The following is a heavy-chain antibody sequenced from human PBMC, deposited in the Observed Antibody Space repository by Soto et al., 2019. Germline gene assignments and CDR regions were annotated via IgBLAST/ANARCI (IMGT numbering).Heavy chain of an antibody. CDR3: ARGGSGYVWFNEF. CDR2: IIPIFGTA. V-gene: IGHV1-69*01. J-gene: IGHJ4*02. D-gene: IGHD3-3*01. CDR1: GGIFSSYA. Sequence: QEQLVQSGAEVKKPGSSVKVSCKASGGIFSSYAISWVRQAPGQGLEWMGGIIPIFGTANYAQKFQGRVTMTAAESTKTDYMALSSLTSEHTAIYSCARGGSGYVWFNEFWGQGALVTVSS.